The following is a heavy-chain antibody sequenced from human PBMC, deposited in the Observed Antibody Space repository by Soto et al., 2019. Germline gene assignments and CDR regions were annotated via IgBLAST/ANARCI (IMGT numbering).Heavy chain of an antibody. CDR1: GFTFSSYA. V-gene: IGHV3-23*01. Sequence: PGGSLRLSCAASGFTFSSYAMSWVRQAPGKGLEWVAAISGSGGSTYYADSVKGRFTISRDNSKNTLYLQMNSLRAEDTAVYYCANDYAGLELYFDYWGQGTLVTVSS. CDR2: ISGSGGST. J-gene: IGHJ4*02. CDR3: ANDYAGLELYFDY. D-gene: IGHD1-7*01.